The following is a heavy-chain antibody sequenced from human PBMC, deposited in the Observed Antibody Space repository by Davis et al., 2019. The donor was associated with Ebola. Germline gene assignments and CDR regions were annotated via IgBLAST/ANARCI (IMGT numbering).Heavy chain of an antibody. J-gene: IGHJ4*02. V-gene: IGHV3-64*01. D-gene: IGHD2-21*02. CDR3: ARGRGVTPFDY. Sequence: GGSLRLSCAASGFTFSSYAMHWVRQAPGKGLEYVSAISSNGGSTYYANSVKGRFTISRDNSKNTLYLQMGSLRAEDMAVYYCARGRGVTPFDYWGQGTLITVPS. CDR2: ISSNGGST. CDR1: GFTFSSYA.